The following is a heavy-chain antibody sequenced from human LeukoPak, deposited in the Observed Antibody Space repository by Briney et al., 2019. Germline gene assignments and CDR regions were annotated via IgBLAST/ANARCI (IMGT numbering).Heavy chain of an antibody. CDR1: GFTFSSYE. D-gene: IGHD3-10*01. CDR2: ISYDGSNK. V-gene: IGHV3-30*18. CDR3: AKDGVPSRWFGRNYFDY. Sequence: GGSLRLSCAASGFTFSSYEMNWVRQAPGKGLEWVAVISYDGSNKYYADSVKGRFTISRDNSKNTLYLQMNSLRADDTAVYYCAKDGVPSRWFGRNYFDYWGQGTLVTVSS. J-gene: IGHJ4*02.